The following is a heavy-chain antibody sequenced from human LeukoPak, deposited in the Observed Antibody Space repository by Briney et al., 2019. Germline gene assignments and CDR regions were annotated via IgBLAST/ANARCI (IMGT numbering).Heavy chain of an antibody. CDR1: GFTFDDYA. Sequence: GGALRLSCAASGFTFDDYAMHWVRQAPGKGLEWVSLISWDGGSTHYADSVKGRFTISRDNSKNSLYLQMNSLRTEDTALYYCAKDMAYYYDSSYGPDYWGQGTLVTVSS. J-gene: IGHJ4*02. D-gene: IGHD3-22*01. V-gene: IGHV3-43*02. CDR3: AKDMAYYYDSSYGPDY. CDR2: ISWDGGST.